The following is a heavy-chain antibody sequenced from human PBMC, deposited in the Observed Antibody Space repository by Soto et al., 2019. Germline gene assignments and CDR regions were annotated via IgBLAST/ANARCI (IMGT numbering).Heavy chain of an antibody. CDR1: RFNFSDFY. CDR2: ISATGETI. V-gene: IGHV3-11*01. CDR3: ASQLQGSRRKYYFHF. Sequence: QVQLVESGGALVKPGGSLRLSCAASRFNFSDFYISWIRQAPGKGLEWVSFISATGETIYYAESVKGRFTISRDNAQKSLVLQMNSLRDEDTAIYYCASQLQGSRRKYYFHFWGQGTLVTVSS. J-gene: IGHJ4*02. D-gene: IGHD1-26*01.